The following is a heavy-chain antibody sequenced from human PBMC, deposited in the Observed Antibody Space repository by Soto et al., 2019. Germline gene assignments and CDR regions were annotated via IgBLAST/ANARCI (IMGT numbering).Heavy chain of an antibody. J-gene: IGHJ4*02. CDR3: ASRYSYGYGGVFDY. CDR1: GFTFSIYG. D-gene: IGHD5-18*01. Sequence: QVQLVESGGGVVQPGRSLRLSCAASGFTFSIYGMHWVRQAPGKGLEWVVVISYDGSNKYYADSVKGRFTISRDNSKNTRYLQMNSLRAEDTAVYYCASRYSYGYGGVFDYWGQGTLVTVSS. CDR2: ISYDGSNK. V-gene: IGHV3-30*03.